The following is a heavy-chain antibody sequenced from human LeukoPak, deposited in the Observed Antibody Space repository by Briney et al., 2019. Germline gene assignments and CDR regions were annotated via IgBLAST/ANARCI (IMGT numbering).Heavy chain of an antibody. V-gene: IGHV1-24*01. CDR1: GYTLTELS. Sequence: ASVKVSCKVSGYTLTELSMHWVRQAPGKGLGWMGSFDPKDGETIYAQKFQGRVTMTEDTSTDTAYMELSSLRYDDTAVYYCATNILVRDIINWFDPWGQGTLVTVSS. J-gene: IGHJ5*02. CDR3: ATNILVRDIINWFDP. CDR2: FDPKDGET. D-gene: IGHD3-10*01.